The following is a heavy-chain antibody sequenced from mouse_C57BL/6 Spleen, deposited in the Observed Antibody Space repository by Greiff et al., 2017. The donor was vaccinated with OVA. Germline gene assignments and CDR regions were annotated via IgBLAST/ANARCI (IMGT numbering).Heavy chain of an antibody. D-gene: IGHD1-1*01. CDR3: ARDYDVPLDY. CDR2: INPNNGGT. J-gene: IGHJ2*01. CDR1: GYTFTDYN. V-gene: IGHV1-22*01. Sequence: VQLKQPGPELVKPGASVKLSCKASGYTFTDYNMHWVKQSHGQSLEWIGNINPNNGGTSYNQKFKGKATLTVNKSSSTAYMELRSLTSEDSAVYYCARDYDVPLDYWGQGTTLTVSS.